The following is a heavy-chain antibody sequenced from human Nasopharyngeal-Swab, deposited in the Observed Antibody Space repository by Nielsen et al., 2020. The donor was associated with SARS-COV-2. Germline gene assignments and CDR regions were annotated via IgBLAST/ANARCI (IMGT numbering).Heavy chain of an antibody. CDR3: VRGPVEGATGYFQF. V-gene: IGHV3-74*03. CDR2: IDMRGRST. D-gene: IGHD1-26*01. J-gene: IGHJ1*01. CDR1: GFTFSKDW. Sequence: GESLKISCATSGFTFSKDWMHWGRQAPGKGLEWVARIDMRGRSTTHADSVKGRFTISRDHAKNTQSLQMNSLTPADTAVYFCVRGPVEGATGYFQFWGQGTLVTVSS.